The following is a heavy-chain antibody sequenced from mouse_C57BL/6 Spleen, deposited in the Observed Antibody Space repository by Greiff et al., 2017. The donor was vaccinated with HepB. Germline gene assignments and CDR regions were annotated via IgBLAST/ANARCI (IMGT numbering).Heavy chain of an antibody. V-gene: IGHV5-16*01. D-gene: IGHD1-1*01. CDR3: ARVTTVVATRWYFDV. J-gene: IGHJ1*03. CDR1: GFTFSDYY. Sequence: EVHLVESEGGLVQPGSSMKLSCTASGFTFSDYYMAWVRQVPEKGLEWVANINYDGSSTYYLDSLKSRFIISRDNAKNILYLQMSSLKSEDTATYYCARVTTVVATRWYFDVWGTGTTVTVSS. CDR2: INYDGSST.